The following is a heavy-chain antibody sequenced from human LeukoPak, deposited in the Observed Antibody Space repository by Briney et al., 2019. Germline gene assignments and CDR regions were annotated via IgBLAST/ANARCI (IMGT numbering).Heavy chain of an antibody. Sequence: PGGSLRLSCAASGFTFISYWMSGVRQAPGKGLDGVANIKQDGSEKDYVDSVKGRFTISRDNAKNSLYLQVHSLRAADTAVYYCARGEWILDYWGQGTLVTVSS. CDR3: ARGEWILDY. J-gene: IGHJ4*02. CDR2: IKQDGSEK. V-gene: IGHV3-7*01. D-gene: IGHD5-18*01. CDR1: GFTFISYW.